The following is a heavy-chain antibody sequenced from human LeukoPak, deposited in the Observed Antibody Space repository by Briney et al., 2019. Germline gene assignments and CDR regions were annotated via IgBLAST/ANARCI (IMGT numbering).Heavy chain of an antibody. CDR1: GYTFTSYY. CDR3: ARDNSGRAAQLVLSDEVSWFDP. Sequence: GASVKVSCKASGYTFTSYYMHWVRQAPGQGLEWMGIINPSGGSTSYAQKFQGRVTMTRDTSTSTVYMELSSLRSEDTAVYYCARDNSGRAAQLVLSDEVSWFDPWGQGTPVTVSS. CDR2: INPSGGST. D-gene: IGHD6-13*01. V-gene: IGHV1-46*01. J-gene: IGHJ5*02.